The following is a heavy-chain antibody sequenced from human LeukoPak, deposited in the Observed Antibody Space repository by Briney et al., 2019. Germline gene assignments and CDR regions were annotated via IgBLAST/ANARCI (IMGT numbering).Heavy chain of an antibody. CDR3: ARVYSSSSKTHYYYYMDV. CDR1: GGSFSGHY. Sequence: PSETLSLTCAVYGGSFSGHYWSWIRQPPGKGLEWIGEINHSGSTNYNPSLKSRVTISVDTSKNQFSLKLSSVTAADTAVYYCARVYSSSSKTHYYYYMDVWGKGTTVTVSS. V-gene: IGHV4-34*01. CDR2: INHSGST. D-gene: IGHD6-6*01. J-gene: IGHJ6*03.